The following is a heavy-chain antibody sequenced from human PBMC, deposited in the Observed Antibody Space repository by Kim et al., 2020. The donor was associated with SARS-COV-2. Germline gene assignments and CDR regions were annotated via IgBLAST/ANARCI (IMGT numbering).Heavy chain of an antibody. J-gene: IGHJ4*02. V-gene: IGHV1-18*01. Sequence: ASVKVSCKASGYTFTSYGISWVRQAPGQGLEWMGWISAYNGNTNYAQKLQGRVTMTTDTSTSTAYMELRSLRSDDTAVYYCARDFSPIYYDILTGYPYYFDYWGQGTLVTVSS. D-gene: IGHD3-9*01. CDR2: ISAYNGNT. CDR3: ARDFSPIYYDILTGYPYYFDY. CDR1: GYTFTSYG.